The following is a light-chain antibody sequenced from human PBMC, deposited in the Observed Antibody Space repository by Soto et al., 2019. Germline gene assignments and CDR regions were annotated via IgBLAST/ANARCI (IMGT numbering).Light chain of an antibody. CDR2: DAS. Sequence: EIVLTQSPATLSLSPGERATLSCRPSQSVSSYLAWYQQKPGQAPRLLIYDASNRATGIPARFSGSGSGTDFTLTISSLEPEDFAVYYCQQRSNWLLTFCGGTKVEIK. V-gene: IGKV3-11*01. CDR3: QQRSNWLLT. J-gene: IGKJ4*01. CDR1: QSVSSY.